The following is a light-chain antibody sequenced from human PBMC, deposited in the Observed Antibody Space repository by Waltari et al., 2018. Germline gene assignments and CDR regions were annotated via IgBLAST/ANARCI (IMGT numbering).Light chain of an antibody. J-gene: IGLJ2*01. Sequence: QSVLTQPPPAAGTPGPSLTIHWSGSRLNTGRNSVNWYQQLPGTAPSLLIYGDTRRPSGVPDRFSGSKSGTSASLAISGLQSEDEVDFYCAVWDNSLNGVVFGGGTKLTVL. CDR1: RLNTGRNS. CDR3: AVWDNSLNGVV. V-gene: IGLV1-44*01. CDR2: GDT.